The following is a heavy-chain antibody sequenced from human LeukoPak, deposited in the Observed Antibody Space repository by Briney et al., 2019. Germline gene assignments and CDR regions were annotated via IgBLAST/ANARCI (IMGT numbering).Heavy chain of an antibody. Sequence: SETLSLTCAVYGGSFSGYYWSWIRRPPGKGLEWIGEINHSGSTNRNPSLKSRVTISVDTSKNQVSLRLSSVTAADTAVYYCARNRRVWGSYRYIVDQWGQGTLVIVSS. D-gene: IGHD3-16*02. CDR3: ARNRRVWGSYRYIVDQ. V-gene: IGHV4-34*01. CDR1: GGSFSGYY. CDR2: INHSGST. J-gene: IGHJ5*02.